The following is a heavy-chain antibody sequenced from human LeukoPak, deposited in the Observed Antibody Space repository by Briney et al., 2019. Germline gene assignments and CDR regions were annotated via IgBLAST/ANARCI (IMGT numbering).Heavy chain of an antibody. D-gene: IGHD5-12*01. Sequence: PGGSLRLSCAASGFTFSSYWMSWVRQAPGKGLEWAANIKQDGSEKNYVDSVKGRFTISRDNAKNSLDLQMNSLRAEDTAVYYCARAGGYASSWAYWGQGTLVTVSS. V-gene: IGHV3-7*02. CDR3: ARAGGYASSWAY. CDR1: GFTFSSYW. CDR2: IKQDGSEK. J-gene: IGHJ4*02.